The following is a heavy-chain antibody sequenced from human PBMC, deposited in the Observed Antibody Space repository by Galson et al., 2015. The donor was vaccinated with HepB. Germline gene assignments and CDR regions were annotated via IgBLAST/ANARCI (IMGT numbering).Heavy chain of an antibody. CDR2: IDPSDSYT. J-gene: IGHJ6*02. Sequence: QSGAEVKKPGESLRISCKGSGYSFTSYWISWVRQMPGKGLEWMGRIDPSDSYTNYSPSFQGHVSISADKSISTAYLQWSSLKASDTAMYYCASWDYGSGSMDVWGQGATVTVSS. D-gene: IGHD3-10*01. CDR3: ASWDYGSGSMDV. CDR1: GYSFTSYW. V-gene: IGHV5-10-1*01.